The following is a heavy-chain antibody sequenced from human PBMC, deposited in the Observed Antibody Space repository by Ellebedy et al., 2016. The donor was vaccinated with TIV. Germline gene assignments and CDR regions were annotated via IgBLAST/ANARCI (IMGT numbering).Heavy chain of an antibody. CDR2: IVPLFGMS. Sequence: AASVKVSCNASGDTFSLYGFSCVRQAPGQGLEWMGNIVPLFGMSNHAQKFQGRVTITADESTSTAYMELSSLKSEDTAMYYCATENGHHWGQGTLVNVSS. V-gene: IGHV1-69*13. CDR1: GDTFSLYG. J-gene: IGHJ4*02. CDR3: ATENGHH.